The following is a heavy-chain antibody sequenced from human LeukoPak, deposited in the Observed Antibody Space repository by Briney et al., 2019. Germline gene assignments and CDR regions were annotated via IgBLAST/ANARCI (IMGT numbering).Heavy chain of an antibody. J-gene: IGHJ4*02. V-gene: IGHV4-4*07. D-gene: IGHD3-10*01. CDR3: AKEFGY. CDR1: GGSISGDY. Sequence: SETLSLTCTVSGGSISGDYWSWIRQPAGKPLEWIGLIYNSGSTNYNPSLKSRVSMSVDTSKNQFSLKLSSATAADTAIYYCAKEFGYWGQGTLVTVSS. CDR2: IYNSGST.